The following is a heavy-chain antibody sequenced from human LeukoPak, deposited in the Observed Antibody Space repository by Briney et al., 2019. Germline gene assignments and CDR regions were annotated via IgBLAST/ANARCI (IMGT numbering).Heavy chain of an antibody. J-gene: IGHJ4*02. D-gene: IGHD3-22*01. CDR2: IWHDGSKK. Sequence: GGSLRLSCAASGFTFSSYGMHWVRQAPGKGLEWVAVIWHDGSKKYYADSVKGRFTISRDNSKNTLYLQMNSLRAEDTAVYYCARTYYYHSTGYYSFAYWGQGTPVTVSS. V-gene: IGHV3-33*01. CDR3: ARTYYYHSTGYYSFAY. CDR1: GFTFSSYG.